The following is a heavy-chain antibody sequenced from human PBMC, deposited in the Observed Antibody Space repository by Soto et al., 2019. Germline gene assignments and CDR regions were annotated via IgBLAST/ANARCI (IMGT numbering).Heavy chain of an antibody. J-gene: IGHJ6*02. CDR1: GGSISSYY. Sequence: ETLSLTCTVSGGSISSYYWSWIRQPPGKGLEWIGYIYYSGSTNYNPSLKSRVTISVDTSKNQFSLKLSSVTAADTAVYYCARGLGTIFGVATTYYYAMDVWGQGTTVTVSS. CDR3: ARGLGTIFGVATTYYYAMDV. CDR2: IYYSGST. V-gene: IGHV4-59*08. D-gene: IGHD3-3*01.